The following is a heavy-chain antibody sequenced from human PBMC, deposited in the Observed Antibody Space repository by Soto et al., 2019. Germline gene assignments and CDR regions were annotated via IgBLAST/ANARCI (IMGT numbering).Heavy chain of an antibody. CDR2: IYYSGST. V-gene: IGHV4-39*01. D-gene: IGHD6-13*01. CDR3: ARGIAAADPIWFDP. CDR1: GGSISSSSYY. Sequence: SETLSLTCTVSGGSISSSSYYWGWIRQPPGKGLEWIGSIYYSGSTYYNPSLKSRVTISVDTSKNQFSLKLSSVTAADTAVYYCARGIAAADPIWFDPWGQGTQVTVSS. J-gene: IGHJ5*02.